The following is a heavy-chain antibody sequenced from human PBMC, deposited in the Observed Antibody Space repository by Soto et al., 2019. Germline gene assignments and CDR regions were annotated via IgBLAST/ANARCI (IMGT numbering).Heavy chain of an antibody. CDR2: ISHLENT. CDR3: ARGGGYDSFDY. V-gene: IGHV4-30-2*06. CDR1: GASISYGGFS. D-gene: IGHD5-12*01. J-gene: IGHJ4*02. Sequence: SETLSLTCTVSGASISYGGFSWSWIRQSPGKGLEWIGYISHLENTYLHPSFKSRLTMSIDRTRNQSSLKLSSVTAADMAVYYCARGGGYDSFDYWGQGVLVTSPQ.